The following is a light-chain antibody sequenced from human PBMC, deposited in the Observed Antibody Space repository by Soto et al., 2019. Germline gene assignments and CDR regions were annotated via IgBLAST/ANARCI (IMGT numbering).Light chain of an antibody. Sequence: IVLTQSPGTLSLSPGERATLSCRASQSVSGRSLAWYQQKPGQAPRLLIYDASIRATGIPDRFSGSGSGTDFTLTISRLEPEDFAVYYCQLYGSSPRTFGQGTKLEIK. V-gene: IGKV3-20*01. J-gene: IGKJ1*01. CDR3: QLYGSSPRT. CDR1: QSVSGRS. CDR2: DAS.